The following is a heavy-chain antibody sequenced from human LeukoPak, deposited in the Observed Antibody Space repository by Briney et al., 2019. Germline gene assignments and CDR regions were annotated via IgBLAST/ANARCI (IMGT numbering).Heavy chain of an antibody. CDR3: ARRPFGDYPVDY. Sequence: GESLKISCNASGYXFAGYWICWVRQIPGKGLEWMGVIYPGDSDTTYSPSLQGQVTISADKSINTAYLQWSSLKASDTAIYYCARRPFGDYPVDYWGQGTLVTVSS. J-gene: IGHJ4*02. D-gene: IGHD4-17*01. CDR1: GYXFAGYW. CDR2: IYPGDSDT. V-gene: IGHV5-51*01.